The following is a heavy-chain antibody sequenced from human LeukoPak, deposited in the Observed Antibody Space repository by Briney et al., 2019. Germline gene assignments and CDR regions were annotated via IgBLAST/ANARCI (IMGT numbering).Heavy chain of an antibody. CDR1: GYTFTSYD. CDR2: MNPNSGDT. CDR3: ATSLGYCSSTSCQKATYAFDI. V-gene: IGHV1-8*01. Sequence: GASVKVSCKASGYTFTSYDINWVRQATGQGLEWMGWMNPNSGDTGYAQKFQGRVTMTRNTSISTAYMELSSLRSEDTAVYYCATSLGYCSSTSCQKATYAFDIWGQGTMVTVSS. J-gene: IGHJ3*02. D-gene: IGHD2-2*01.